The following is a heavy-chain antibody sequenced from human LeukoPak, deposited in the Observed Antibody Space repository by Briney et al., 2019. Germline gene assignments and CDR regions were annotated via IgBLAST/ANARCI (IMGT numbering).Heavy chain of an antibody. J-gene: IGHJ4*02. V-gene: IGHV3-23*01. CDR2: ISGSGYST. CDR3: AKDQTTIVGSTFTY. D-gene: IGHD1-26*01. CDR1: GFTFSSYA. Sequence: PGGSLRLSCAASGFTFSSYAMSWVRQAPGKGLEWVSVISGSGYSTYNADSVKGRFTISRDNSKNTLYLQMNSLRAEDTAVYYCAKDQTTIVGSTFTYWGQGTLVTVSS.